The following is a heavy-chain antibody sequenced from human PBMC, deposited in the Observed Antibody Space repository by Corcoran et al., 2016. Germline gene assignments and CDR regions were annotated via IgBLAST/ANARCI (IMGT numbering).Heavy chain of an antibody. J-gene: IGHJ4*02. D-gene: IGHD2-21*02. CDR2: INPSGGST. CDR1: GYTFTSYY. CDR3: ARGRDTVVTIAGVIDY. Sequence: QVQLVQSGAEVKKPGASVKVSCKASGYTFTSYYMHWVRQAPGQGLEWMGIINPSGGSTSYAQKFQGRVTMTRDTSTSTVYMELSSLRSEDTAVYYCARGRDTVVTIAGVIDYWGQGTLVTVSS. V-gene: IGHV1-46*01.